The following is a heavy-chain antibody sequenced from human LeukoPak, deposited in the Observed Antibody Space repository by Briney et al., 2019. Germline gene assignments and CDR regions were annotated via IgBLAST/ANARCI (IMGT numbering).Heavy chain of an antibody. CDR2: ISNDGNKK. CDR1: GFTFSSYG. Sequence: PGGSLRLSCAASGFTFSSYGMHWVRQAPGKGLEWVAGISNDGNKKYYADPVKGRFIISRDNSKNTLYLQMNSLRAEDTAVYYCAKDWYSFTVVTPFSHWGQGTLVTVSS. CDR3: AKDWYSFTVVTPFSH. D-gene: IGHD4-23*01. J-gene: IGHJ4*02. V-gene: IGHV3-30*18.